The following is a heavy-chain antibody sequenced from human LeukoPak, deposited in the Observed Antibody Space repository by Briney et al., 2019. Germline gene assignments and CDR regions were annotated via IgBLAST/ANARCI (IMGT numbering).Heavy chain of an antibody. CDR1: GFTFSSYA. Sequence: GGSLRLSCVASGFTFSSYAMSWVRQAPGKGLEWVSAISGSGGNTYYAASAKGRFTISRDNSKNTLQVSNLRAEDTAIYYCAKALYYDSSGSALDYWGQGTLVTVSS. D-gene: IGHD3-22*01. J-gene: IGHJ4*02. CDR2: ISGSGGNT. V-gene: IGHV3-23*01. CDR3: AKALYYDSSGSALDY.